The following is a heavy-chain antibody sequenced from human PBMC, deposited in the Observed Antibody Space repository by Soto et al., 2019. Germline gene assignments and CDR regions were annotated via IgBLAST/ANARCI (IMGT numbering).Heavy chain of an antibody. Sequence: QVQLQESGPGLVKPSETLSLTCTVSGGSVSSGSYYWSWIRQPPGKGLEWIGYIYYSGSTNYNPSLKSRVTISVDTSKNQFSLKLSSVTAADTAVYYCARLPGYDILTGYTGGYYYGMDVWGQGTTVTVSS. CDR2: IYYSGST. CDR3: ARLPGYDILTGYTGGYYYGMDV. V-gene: IGHV4-61*01. CDR1: GGSVSSGSYY. D-gene: IGHD3-9*01. J-gene: IGHJ6*02.